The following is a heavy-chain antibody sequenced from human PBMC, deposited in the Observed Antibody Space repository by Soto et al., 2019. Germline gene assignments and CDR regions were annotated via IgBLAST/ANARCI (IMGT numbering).Heavy chain of an antibody. Sequence: GGSLRLSCAASGFTFDDYTMHWVRQAPGKGLEWVSLISWDGGSTYYADSVKGRFTISRDNSKNSLYLQMNSLRTEDTALYYCAKDIGLDSSSWYAFDIWGQGTMVTVSS. D-gene: IGHD6-13*01. CDR2: ISWDGGST. J-gene: IGHJ3*02. CDR1: GFTFDDYT. CDR3: AKDIGLDSSSWYAFDI. V-gene: IGHV3-43*01.